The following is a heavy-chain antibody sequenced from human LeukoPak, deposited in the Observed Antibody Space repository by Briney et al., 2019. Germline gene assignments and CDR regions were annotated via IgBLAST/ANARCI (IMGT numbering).Heavy chain of an antibody. CDR3: AKVITHDSSGYYYDWFDP. CDR1: GFTFSSYG. V-gene: IGHV3-23*01. Sequence: GGSLRLSRAASGFTFSSYGMSWVRQAPGKGLEWVSAISGSGGSTYYADSVKGRFTISRDNSKNTLYLQMNSLRAEDTAVYYCAKVITHDSSGYYYDWFDPWGQGTLVTVSS. CDR2: ISGSGGST. D-gene: IGHD3-22*01. J-gene: IGHJ5*02.